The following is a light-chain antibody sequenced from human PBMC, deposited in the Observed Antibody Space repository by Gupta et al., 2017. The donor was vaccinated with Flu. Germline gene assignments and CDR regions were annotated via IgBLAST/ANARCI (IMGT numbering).Light chain of an antibody. J-gene: IGKJ3*01. CDR2: GAS. CDR1: QSVSSSY. Sequence: EIVLTQSPGTLSLSPGERATLSCRASQSVSSSYLAWYQQKPGQAPRLLIYGASSRATGIPDRFSGSGSGTDFTLTSSRLETEDFAVYYGQQDGRMVTFGHGTKVDIK. CDR3: QQDGRMVT. V-gene: IGKV3-20*01.